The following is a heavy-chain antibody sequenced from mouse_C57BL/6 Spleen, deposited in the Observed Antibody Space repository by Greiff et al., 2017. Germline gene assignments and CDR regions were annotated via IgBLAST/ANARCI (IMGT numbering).Heavy chain of an antibody. V-gene: IGHV14-4*01. CDR1: GFNITDDY. Sequence: VQLQQSGAELVRPGASVKLSCTASGFNITDDYMHWVKQRPEQGLEWIGWIDPENGDTEYASKFQGKATITADTSSNTAYLQLSSLTSEDTAVYYCTTRGYGNSFAYWGQGTLVTVSA. CDR3: TTRGYGNSFAY. CDR2: IDPENGDT. J-gene: IGHJ3*01. D-gene: IGHD2-1*01.